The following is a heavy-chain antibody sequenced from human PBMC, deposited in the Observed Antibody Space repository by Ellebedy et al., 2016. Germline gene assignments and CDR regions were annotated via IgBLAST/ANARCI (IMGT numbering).Heavy chain of an antibody. J-gene: IGHJ4*02. D-gene: IGHD3-22*01. CDR2: ISYDGNTK. CDR1: GFIFSNYA. Sequence: GGSLRLSXAASGFIFSNYAMHWVRQAPGKGLEWVAVISYDGNTKYHAEFAKGRITVSRDNTKNTLYLQMNSLRAEDTAVYYCARDYYDSSGYLGYWGQGTLVTVSS. V-gene: IGHV3-30-3*01. CDR3: ARDYYDSSGYLGY.